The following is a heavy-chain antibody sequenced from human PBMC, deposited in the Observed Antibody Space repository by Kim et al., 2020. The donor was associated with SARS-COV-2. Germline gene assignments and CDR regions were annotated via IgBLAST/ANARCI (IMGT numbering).Heavy chain of an antibody. CDR3: AKDLNYDILTGELEPYYYYGMDV. Sequence: GGSLRLSCAASGFTFSSYAMSWVRQAPGKGLEWVSAISGSGGSTYYADSVKGRFTISRDNSKNTLYLQMNSLRAEDTAVYYCAKDLNYDILTGELEPYYYYGMDVWGQGTTVTVSS. CDR1: GFTFSSYA. J-gene: IGHJ6*02. CDR2: ISGSGGST. V-gene: IGHV3-23*01. D-gene: IGHD3-9*01.